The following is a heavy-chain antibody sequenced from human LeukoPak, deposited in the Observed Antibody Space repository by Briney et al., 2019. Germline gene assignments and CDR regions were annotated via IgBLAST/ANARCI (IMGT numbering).Heavy chain of an antibody. CDR2: IGTAGDT. CDR1: GFTFSSYD. V-gene: IGHV3-13*01. CDR3: ARGLCGGDCYSSPGGY. D-gene: IGHD2-21*02. J-gene: IGHJ4*02. Sequence: GGSLRLSCAASGFTFSSYDMHWVRQATGKGLEWVSAIGTAGDTYYPGSVKGRFTISRENAKNSLYPQMNSLRAGDTAVYYCARGLCGGDCYSSPGGYWGQGTLVTVSS.